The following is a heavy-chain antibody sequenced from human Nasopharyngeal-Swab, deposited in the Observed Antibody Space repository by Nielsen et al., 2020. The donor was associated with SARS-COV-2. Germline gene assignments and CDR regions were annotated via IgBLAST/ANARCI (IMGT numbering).Heavy chain of an antibody. J-gene: IGHJ4*02. CDR3: AKDLSSTYYCGSGSYADCFDY. CDR2: MSGSGDRT. CDR1: GLTFSRYA. D-gene: IGHD3-10*01. Sequence: GGSLRLSCAASGLTFSRYAMTWVRQAAGKGLEWVSLMSGSGDRTYYEDSVKGRFTISRDNSKNTLYLEMNSLRGEDTAIYYCAKDLSSTYYCGSGSYADCFDYWGQGTLVTVSS. V-gene: IGHV3-23*01.